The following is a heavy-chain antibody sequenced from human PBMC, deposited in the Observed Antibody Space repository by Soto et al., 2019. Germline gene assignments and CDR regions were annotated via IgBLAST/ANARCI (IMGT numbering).Heavy chain of an antibody. CDR2: INHSGST. CDR1: GGSFSGYY. CDR3: ARRPKYCSGGSCFFDY. Sequence: QVQLQQWGAGLLKPSETLSLTCAVYGGSFSGYYWSWIRQPPGKGLEWIGEINHSGSTNYNPSLKSRVTISVDTSKNQFSRKLSSVTAADTAVYYCARRPKYCSGGSCFFDYWGQGTLVTVSS. D-gene: IGHD2-15*01. J-gene: IGHJ4*02. V-gene: IGHV4-34*01.